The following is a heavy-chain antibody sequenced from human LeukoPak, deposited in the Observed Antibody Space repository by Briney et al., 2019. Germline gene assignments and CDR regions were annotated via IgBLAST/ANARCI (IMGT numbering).Heavy chain of an antibody. V-gene: IGHV3-33*01. CDR3: ARYSSGFDY. J-gene: IGHJ4*02. Sequence: GGSLRLSCAASGFTFSSYGMHWVRQAPGKGLEWVTCIWYDGSNKYYADSVKGRFTISRDNSKNTLYLQMNSLRFEDTAVYYCARYSSGFDYWGQGTLVTVSS. D-gene: IGHD6-19*01. CDR2: IWYDGSNK. CDR1: GFTFSSYG.